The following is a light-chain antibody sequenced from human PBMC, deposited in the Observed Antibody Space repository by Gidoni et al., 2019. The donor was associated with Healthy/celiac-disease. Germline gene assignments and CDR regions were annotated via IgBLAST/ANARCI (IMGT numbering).Light chain of an antibody. CDR1: QDISNY. CDR2: DAS. J-gene: IGKJ4*01. CDR3: QQYDNLPPVLT. Sequence: DIQMTQSPSSLSASVGDRVNITCQASQDISNYLNWYQQKPGKAPKLLIYDASNLETGVTSRFSGSGSGTDFTFTISSLQPEDIATYYCQQYDNLPPVLTFGGGTKVEIK. V-gene: IGKV1-33*01.